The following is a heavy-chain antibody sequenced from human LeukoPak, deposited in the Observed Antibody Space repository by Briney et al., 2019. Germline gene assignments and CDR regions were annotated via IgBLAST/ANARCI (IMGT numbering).Heavy chain of an antibody. V-gene: IGHV4-39*07. Sequence: SETLSLTCTVSGGSISSSSYYWGWIRQPPGKGLEWIGSIYYSGSTYYNPSLKSRVTISVDTSKNQFSLKLSSVTAADTAVYYCARNVDTAMVIAFFDYWGQGTLVTVSS. CDR3: ARNVDTAMVIAFFDY. D-gene: IGHD5-18*01. CDR2: IYYSGST. J-gene: IGHJ4*02. CDR1: GGSISSSSYY.